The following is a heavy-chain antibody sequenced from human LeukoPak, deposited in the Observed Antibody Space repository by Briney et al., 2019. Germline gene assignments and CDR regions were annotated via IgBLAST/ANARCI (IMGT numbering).Heavy chain of an antibody. Sequence: SETLSLTCTVSGGSISSYYWSWIRQPPGKGLEWIGEINHSGSTNYNPSLKSRVTISVDTSKNQFSLKLSSVTAADTAVYYCARHVSRRITMVRGVNWFDPWGQGTLVTVSS. J-gene: IGHJ5*02. CDR1: GGSISSYY. V-gene: IGHV4-34*01. CDR2: INHSGST. CDR3: ARHVSRRITMVRGVNWFDP. D-gene: IGHD3-10*01.